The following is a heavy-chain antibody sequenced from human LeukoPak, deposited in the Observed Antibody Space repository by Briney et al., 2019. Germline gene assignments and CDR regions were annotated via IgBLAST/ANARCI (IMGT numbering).Heavy chain of an antibody. Sequence: SETLSLTCTVSGGSMGTYSWCWIRQPPGKGLEWIGFKAYSGSTNYNPSLKSRVTISVDTSKNQFSLKLSSVTAADTAVYYCASTKTDDFWSGYRTPYYFDYWGQGTLVTVSS. CDR2: KAYSGST. V-gene: IGHV4-59*01. CDR1: GGSMGTYS. D-gene: IGHD3-3*01. CDR3: ASTKTDDFWSGYRTPYYFDY. J-gene: IGHJ4*02.